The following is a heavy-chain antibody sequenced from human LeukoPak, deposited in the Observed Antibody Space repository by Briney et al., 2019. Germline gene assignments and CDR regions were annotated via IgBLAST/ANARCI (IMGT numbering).Heavy chain of an antibody. CDR3: AREGTGGFDM. CDR1: GFTFINDW. D-gene: IGHD3-10*01. V-gene: IGHV3-7*01. Sequence: GGCLSLSCAPSGFTFINDWMSWVRQAPGNGREWVANIKQDGSDKDYVDSVKGRFTISRDNDKNSVYLQMTSLSVEDKAIYYYAREGTGGFDMWGQGTMVSVS. J-gene: IGHJ3*02. CDR2: IKQDGSDK.